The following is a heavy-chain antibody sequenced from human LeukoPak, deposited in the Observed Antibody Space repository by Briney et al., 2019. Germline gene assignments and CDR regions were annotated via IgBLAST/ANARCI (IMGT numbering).Heavy chain of an antibody. Sequence: GGSLRLSCAASGFTFSSYWMSWVRQAPGKGLEWVANIKQDGSEKYYVYSVKGRFTISRDNAKNSLYLQMNSLRAEHTAVYYCARSLGTGEYYFAYSGQGTLVTVSS. CDR1: GFTFSSYW. D-gene: IGHD1-14*01. V-gene: IGHV3-7*01. CDR2: IKQDGSEK. CDR3: ARSLGTGEYYFAY. J-gene: IGHJ4*02.